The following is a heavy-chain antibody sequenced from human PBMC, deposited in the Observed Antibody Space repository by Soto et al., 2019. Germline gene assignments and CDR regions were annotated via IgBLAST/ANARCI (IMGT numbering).Heavy chain of an antibody. Sequence: SETLSLTCAVSGGSISSGGYSWSWIRQPPGKGLEWIGYIYYSGSTNYNPSLKSRVTISVDTSKNQFSLKLSSVTAADTAVYYCARQNKNYYDSSGFFDYWGQGTLVTVSS. V-gene: IGHV4-61*08. CDR3: ARQNKNYYDSSGFFDY. J-gene: IGHJ4*02. CDR1: GGSISSGGYS. D-gene: IGHD3-22*01. CDR2: IYYSGST.